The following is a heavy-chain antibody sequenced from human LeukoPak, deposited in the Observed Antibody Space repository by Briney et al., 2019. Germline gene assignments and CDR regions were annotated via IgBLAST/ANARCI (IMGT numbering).Heavy chain of an antibody. Sequence: GGSLRLSCAASEFTFSSYGMHWVRQAPGKGLEWVAVIWYDGSNKYYADSVKGRFTISRDNSKNTLYLQMNSLRAEDTAVYYCARLDDSSGYFYPFFDYWGQGTLVTVSS. CDR1: EFTFSSYG. CDR3: ARLDDSSGYFYPFFDY. CDR2: IWYDGSNK. D-gene: IGHD3-22*01. J-gene: IGHJ4*02. V-gene: IGHV3-33*01.